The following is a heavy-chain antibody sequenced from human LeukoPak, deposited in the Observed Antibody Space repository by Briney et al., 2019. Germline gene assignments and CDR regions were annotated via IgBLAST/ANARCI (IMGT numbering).Heavy chain of an antibody. J-gene: IGHJ4*02. CDR1: GFTFSSYS. V-gene: IGHV3-21*01. CDR3: ARNLNDYGDYVFDY. D-gene: IGHD4-17*01. Sequence: GGSLRLSCAASGFTFSSYSMNWVRQAPGKGLEWVSSISSSSSYIYYADSVKGRFTISRDNAENSLYLQMNSLRAEDTAVYYCARNLNDYGDYVFDYWGQGTLVTVST. CDR2: ISSSSSYI.